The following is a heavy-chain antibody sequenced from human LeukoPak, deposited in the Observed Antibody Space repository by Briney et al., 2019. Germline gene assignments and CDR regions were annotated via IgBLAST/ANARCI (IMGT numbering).Heavy chain of an antibody. CDR1: GGSISSSSYY. CDR3: ARLGITMVRGVEYYFDY. Sequence: SETLSLTCTVSGGSISSSSYYWGWIRQPPGKGLEWIGSIYYSGSTYYNPSLKSRVTISVDTSKNQFSLKLSSVTAADTAVYYCARLGITMVRGVEYYFDYWGQGTLVTVSS. V-gene: IGHV4-39*01. CDR2: IYYSGST. J-gene: IGHJ4*02. D-gene: IGHD3-10*01.